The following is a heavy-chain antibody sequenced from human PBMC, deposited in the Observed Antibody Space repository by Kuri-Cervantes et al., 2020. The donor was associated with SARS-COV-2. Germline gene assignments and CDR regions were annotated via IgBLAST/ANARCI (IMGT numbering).Heavy chain of an antibody. Sequence: GESLKISCAACGFTFSSYDMHWVRQATGKGLEWVSAIGTAGDTYYPGSVKGQFTISRENAKNSLYLQMNSLRAGDTAVYYCAKVNSRTYYFDYWGQGTLVTVSS. CDR1: GFTFSSYD. CDR2: IGTAGDT. D-gene: IGHD6-13*01. V-gene: IGHV3-13*03. CDR3: AKVNSRTYYFDY. J-gene: IGHJ4*02.